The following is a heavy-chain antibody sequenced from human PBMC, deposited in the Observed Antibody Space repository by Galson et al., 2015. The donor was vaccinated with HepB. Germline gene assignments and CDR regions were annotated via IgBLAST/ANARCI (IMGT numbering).Heavy chain of an antibody. J-gene: IGHJ6*02. CDR2: INAGNGNT. CDR1: GYTFTSYA. V-gene: IGHV1-3*01. CDR3: ARGGDDYGGNDYYYYGMDV. D-gene: IGHD4-23*01. Sequence: SVKVSCKASGYTFTSYAMHWVRQAPGQRLEWMGWINAGNGNTKYSQKFQGRVTITRDTSASTAYMELSSLRSEDTAVYYCARGGDDYGGNDYYYYGMDVWGQGTTVTVSS.